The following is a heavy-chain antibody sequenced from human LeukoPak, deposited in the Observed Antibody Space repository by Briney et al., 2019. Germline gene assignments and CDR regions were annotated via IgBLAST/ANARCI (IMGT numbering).Heavy chain of an antibody. CDR1: GTTFSIYA. CDR2: ISNDGSNQ. J-gene: IGHJ5*02. Sequence: GRSLRLSCEASGTTFSIYALHWFRQAPDKGLEWVVVISNDGSNQHYADSVKGRFIVSRDNTKNILYLQMNGLRADDTAIYYCARDGCSTTSCYRWFDPWGQGTLVTVSS. D-gene: IGHD2-2*01. CDR3: ARDGCSTTSCYRWFDP. V-gene: IGHV3-30*01.